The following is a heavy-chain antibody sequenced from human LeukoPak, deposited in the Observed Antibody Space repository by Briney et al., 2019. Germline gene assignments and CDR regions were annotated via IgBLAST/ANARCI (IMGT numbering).Heavy chain of an antibody. Sequence: GASVKVSCKASGYTFTSYAMNWVRQAPGQGLEWMGWINTNTGNPTYAQGFTGRFVFSLDTSVSTAYLQISSLKAEDTAVYYCARDGGNRHYYYYYMDVWGKGTTVTVSS. CDR3: ARDGGNRHYYYYYMDV. CDR1: GYTFTSYA. J-gene: IGHJ6*03. D-gene: IGHD3-16*01. CDR2: INTNTGNP. V-gene: IGHV7-4-1*02.